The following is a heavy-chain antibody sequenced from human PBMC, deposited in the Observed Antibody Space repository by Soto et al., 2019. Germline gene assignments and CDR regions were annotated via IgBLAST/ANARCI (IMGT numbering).Heavy chain of an antibody. V-gene: IGHV3-21*01. Sequence: EVQLVESGGGLVKPGGSLRLSCAASGFTFSSYSMNWVRQAPGKGLEWVSSISSSSSYIYYADSVKGRFTISRDNAKNSLYLQMNSLRAEDTAVYYCARPHLNDYGDYVGYWGQLTLVTVSS. CDR3: ARPHLNDYGDYVGY. D-gene: IGHD4-17*01. J-gene: IGHJ4*02. CDR2: ISSSSSYI. CDR1: GFTFSSYS.